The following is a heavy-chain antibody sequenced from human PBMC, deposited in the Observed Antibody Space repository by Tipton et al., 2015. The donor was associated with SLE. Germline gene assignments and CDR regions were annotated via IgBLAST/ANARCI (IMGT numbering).Heavy chain of an antibody. CDR2: IYYSGST. V-gene: IGHV4-59*12. D-gene: IGHD3-10*01. J-gene: IGHJ4*02. Sequence: TLSLTCTVSGGSISSYYWSWIRQPPGKGLEWIGYIYYSGSTNYNPSLKSRVTISVDTSKNQFSLKLSSVTAADTAVYYCARTEQGTGSYYRLVFEIWGQGTLVTVSS. CDR1: GGSISSYY. CDR3: ARTEQGTGSYYRLVFEI.